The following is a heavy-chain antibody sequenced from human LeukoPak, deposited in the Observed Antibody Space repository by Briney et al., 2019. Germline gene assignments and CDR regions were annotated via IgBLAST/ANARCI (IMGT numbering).Heavy chain of an antibody. D-gene: IGHD3-10*01. J-gene: IGHJ5*02. V-gene: IGHV4-59*01. Sequence: SETLSLTCTVSGGSISSYYWSWIRQPPGKGLEWIGYIYYSGSTNYNPSLKSRVTISVDTSKNQFSLKLSSVTAADTAVYYCARDRAVLDPWGQGTLVTVSS. CDR1: GGSISSYY. CDR3: ARDRAVLDP. CDR2: IYYSGST.